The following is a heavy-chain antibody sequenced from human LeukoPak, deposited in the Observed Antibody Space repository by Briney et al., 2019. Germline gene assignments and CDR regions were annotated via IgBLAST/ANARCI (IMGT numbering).Heavy chain of an antibody. CDR2: ISHDGTVQ. Sequence: GGSLRLSCAASGFTFSSYGMQRVRQAPGKGLEWVAVISHDGTVQHYADSVKGRFTISRDNSDNTLFLHMNTLRAEDTAIYYCAKDRTVGASYWYFDLWGRGTLVTVSS. CDR3: AKDRTVGASYWYFDL. D-gene: IGHD1-26*01. J-gene: IGHJ2*01. V-gene: IGHV3-30*18. CDR1: GFTFSSYG.